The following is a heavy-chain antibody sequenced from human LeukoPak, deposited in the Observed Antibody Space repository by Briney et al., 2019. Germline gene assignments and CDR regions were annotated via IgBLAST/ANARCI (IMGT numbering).Heavy chain of an antibody. CDR3: ARAATYYYYYYYMDV. V-gene: IGHV1-18*01. CDR1: GYTFTSYG. D-gene: IGHD2-15*01. CDR2: ISAYNGNT. J-gene: IGHJ6*03. Sequence: ASVKVPCKASGYTFTSYGISWVRQAPGQGLEWMGWISAYNGNTNYAQKLQGRVTMTTDTSTSTAYMELRSLRSDDTAVYYCARAATYYYYYYYMDVWAKGTTVTVSS.